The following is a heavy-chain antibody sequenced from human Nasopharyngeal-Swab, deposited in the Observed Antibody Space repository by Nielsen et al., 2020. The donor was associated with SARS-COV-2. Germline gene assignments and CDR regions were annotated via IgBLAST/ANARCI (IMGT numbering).Heavy chain of an antibody. Sequence: SQPLSLTCTVSGCSISSGGYYWSWTLQHPGKGLEWIGYIYYSGSTYYNPSLKSRVTISVDTSKNQFSLKLSSVTAAGTAVYYCARARTDYMIVVVITHVDYWGQGTLVTVSS. CDR3: ARARTDYMIVVVITHVDY. J-gene: IGHJ4*02. D-gene: IGHD3-22*01. CDR1: GCSISSGGYY. CDR2: IYYSGST. V-gene: IGHV4-31*03.